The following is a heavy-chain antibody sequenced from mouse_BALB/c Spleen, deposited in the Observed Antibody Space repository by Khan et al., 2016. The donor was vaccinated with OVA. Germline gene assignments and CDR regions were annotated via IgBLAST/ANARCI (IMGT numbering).Heavy chain of an antibody. Sequence: VQLQQSGAELVKPGASVKLSCTASGFNIKDTYLHWVKQRPEQGLEWIGRIAPANGNTQYDPKFQGKATITSDTSSNTSYLQLNSLTAEYTAVYYWARPSYDPRDFEVWGAGTTVTVSS. CDR1: GFNIKDTY. V-gene: IGHV14-3*02. D-gene: IGHD2-3*01. CDR3: ARPSYDPRDFEV. CDR2: IAPANGNT. J-gene: IGHJ1*01.